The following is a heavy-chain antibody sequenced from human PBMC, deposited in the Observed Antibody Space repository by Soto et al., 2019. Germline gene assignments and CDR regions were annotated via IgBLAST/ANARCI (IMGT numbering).Heavy chain of an antibody. CDR2: IYSGGST. CDR3: ARDLTMVRGVPT. D-gene: IGHD3-10*01. CDR1: GFTVSSNY. Sequence: GGSLRLSCAASGFTVSSNYMSWVRQAPGKGLEWVSVIYSGGSTYYADSVKGRFTISRDNSKNTLYLQMNSLRAEDTAVYYCARDLTMVRGVPTWGQGTLVTVSS. J-gene: IGHJ5*02. V-gene: IGHV3-66*01.